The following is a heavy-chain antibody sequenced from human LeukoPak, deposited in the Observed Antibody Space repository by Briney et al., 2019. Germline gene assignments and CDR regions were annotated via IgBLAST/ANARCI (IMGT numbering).Heavy chain of an antibody. CDR3: PRDAQASYRQYDFWADDLSNWFDP. CDR2: IWYGGSNK. D-gene: IGHD3-3*01. J-gene: IGHJ5*02. CDR1: GFTFSSYG. Sequence: GGSLRLSCAASGFTFSSYGMHWVRQAPGKGLEWVAVIWYGGSNKYYADSVKGRFTISRDNAKHSLYLQMNSLRAEDTAVYYCPRDAQASYRQYDFWADDLSNWFDPWGQGTLVTVSS. V-gene: IGHV3-33*01.